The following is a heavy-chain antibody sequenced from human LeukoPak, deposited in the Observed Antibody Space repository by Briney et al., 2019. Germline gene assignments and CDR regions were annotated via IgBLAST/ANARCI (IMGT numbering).Heavy chain of an antibody. CDR2: VNYRGGT. CDR3: ARRVQMSSASATSNTWLDP. V-gene: IGHV4-59*01. D-gene: IGHD3-10*01. J-gene: IGHJ5*02. CDR1: GDSIGIYY. Sequence: PSETLSLTCTVSGDSIGIYYWKWTRHPPGKGLEWLGHVNYRGGTNHNPSLESQVTISVDTASNQFSLKLISVTAADTAVYYCARRVQMSSASATSNTWLDPWGQGTLVTVSS.